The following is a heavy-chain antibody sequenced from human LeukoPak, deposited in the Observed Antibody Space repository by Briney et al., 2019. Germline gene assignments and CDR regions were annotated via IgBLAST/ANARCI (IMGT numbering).Heavy chain of an antibody. J-gene: IGHJ4*02. V-gene: IGHV3-74*01. CDR2: INSDGSST. CDR1: GFTFSSYW. Sequence: PGGSLRLSCAASGFTFSSYWMNWVRQAPGKGLVWVSRINSDGSSTSYADSVKGRFIISRDNAKNSLYLQMNSLRDEDTAVYYCARESRYCFDYWGQGTLVTVSS. CDR3: ARESRYCFDY.